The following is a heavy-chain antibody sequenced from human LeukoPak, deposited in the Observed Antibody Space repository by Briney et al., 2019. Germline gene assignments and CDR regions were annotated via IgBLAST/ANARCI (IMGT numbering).Heavy chain of an antibody. D-gene: IGHD2-15*01. CDR2: ISDNGDRT. V-gene: IGHV3-64D*06. CDR3: VRIFCSGGSCFYRDY. Sequence: PGGSLRLSCSASGFTFSNYAMHWVRQAPGQGLEYVSAISDNGDRTYYADSVKGRFTISRDNSKNTLYLQMSSLRTEDTAEYYCVRIFCSGGSCFYRDYWGQGTLVTVSS. CDR1: GFTFSNYA. J-gene: IGHJ4*02.